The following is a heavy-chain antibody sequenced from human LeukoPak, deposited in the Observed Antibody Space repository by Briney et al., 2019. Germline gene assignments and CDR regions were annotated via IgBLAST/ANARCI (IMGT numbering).Heavy chain of an antibody. D-gene: IGHD3-10*01. CDR1: GGSISSGDYY. J-gene: IGHJ4*02. Sequence: PSETLSLTCTVSGGSISSGDYYWSWIRQPPGKGLEWIGYIYYSGSTYYNPSLKSRVTISVDTSKNQFSLKLSSVTAADTAVYYCARVPVEMVRGGVIDYWGQGTLVTVSS. CDR2: IYYSGST. CDR3: ARVPVEMVRGGVIDY. V-gene: IGHV4-30-4*01.